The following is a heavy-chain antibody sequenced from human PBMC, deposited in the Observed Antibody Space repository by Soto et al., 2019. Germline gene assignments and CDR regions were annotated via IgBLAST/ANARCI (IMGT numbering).Heavy chain of an antibody. Sequence: SGPTLVNPTQTLTLTCSFSGFSLGTLGMSVSWIRQPPGKALEWLALIDWEDEKYFSTSLQTRLSIFKDSSKSHVLLTITNVGPLDSATYFCARVSGSFQKGFDSWGQGTLVTVSS. V-gene: IGHV2-70*01. CDR2: IDWEDEK. CDR1: GFSLGTLGMS. CDR3: ARVSGSFQKGFDS. D-gene: IGHD1-26*01. J-gene: IGHJ4*02.